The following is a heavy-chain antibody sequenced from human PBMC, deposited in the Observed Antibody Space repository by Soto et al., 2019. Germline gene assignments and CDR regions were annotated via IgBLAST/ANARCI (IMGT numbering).Heavy chain of an antibody. V-gene: IGHV3-23*01. D-gene: IGHD3-22*01. CDR2: ISGSGGST. Sequence: GGSLRLSCAASGFTFSSYAMSWVRQAPGKGLEWVSAISGSGGSTYYADSVKGRFTISRDNSKNTLYLQMNSLRAEDTAVYYCAKDYYDSSGYYTALGDIFDYWGQGTLVTVSS. CDR3: AKDYYDSSGYYTALGDIFDY. CDR1: GFTFSSYA. J-gene: IGHJ4*02.